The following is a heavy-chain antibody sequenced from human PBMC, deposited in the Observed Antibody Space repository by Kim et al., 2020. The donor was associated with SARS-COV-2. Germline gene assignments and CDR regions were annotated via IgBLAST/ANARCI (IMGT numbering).Heavy chain of an antibody. Sequence: YADPVKGRFTISRDNSKNPLYLQMNSLRAEDTAEYYCAKSPLTGYYYFDYWGQGTLVTVSS. J-gene: IGHJ4*02. CDR3: AKSPLTGYYYFDY. V-gene: IGHV3-23*01. D-gene: IGHD3-9*01.